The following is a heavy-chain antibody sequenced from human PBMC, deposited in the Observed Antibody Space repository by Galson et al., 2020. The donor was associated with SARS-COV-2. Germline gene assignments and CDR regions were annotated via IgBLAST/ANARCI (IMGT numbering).Heavy chain of an antibody. V-gene: IGHV3-23*01. CDR3: AKSPSGGITIFGVVTVMYYFDY. Sequence: GGFLRLSCAASGLTLRSYAMSWVRQAPGKGLEWVSAISGSGGSKYYADSGKGRFTISRDNSKNTLYLQMNSLRAEDTAVYYCAKSPSGGITIFGVVTVMYYFDYWGQGTLVTVSS. J-gene: IGHJ4*02. CDR1: GLTLRSYA. CDR2: ISGSGGSK. D-gene: IGHD3-3*01.